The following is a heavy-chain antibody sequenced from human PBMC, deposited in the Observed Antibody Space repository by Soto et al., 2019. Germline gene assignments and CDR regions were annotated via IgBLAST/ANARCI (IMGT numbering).Heavy chain of an antibody. CDR3: ARFSTSCLWALDY. V-gene: IGHV1-3*01. D-gene: IGHD2-2*01. J-gene: IGHJ4*02. CDR2: INAGNGNT. CDR1: GYTFTSYA. Sequence: ASVKVSCKASGYTFTSYAMHWVRQAPGQRLEWMGWINAGNGNTKYSQKFQGRFTISRDNAKNSLYLQMNSLRAEDTAVYYCARFSTSCLWALDYWGQGTLVTVSS.